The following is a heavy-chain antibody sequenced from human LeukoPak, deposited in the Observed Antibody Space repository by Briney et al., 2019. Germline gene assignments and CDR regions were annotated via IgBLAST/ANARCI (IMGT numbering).Heavy chain of an antibody. CDR2: IYTSGST. Sequence: SETLSLTCTVSGGSISSYYWSWIRQPAGKGLEWIGRIYTSGSTNYNPSLKSRVTMSVDTSKNQFSLKLSSVTAADTAVYYCAREGSLIAAAGILHFDYWGQGTLVTVSS. V-gene: IGHV4-4*07. CDR3: AREGSLIAAAGILHFDY. J-gene: IGHJ4*02. D-gene: IGHD6-13*01. CDR1: GGSISSYY.